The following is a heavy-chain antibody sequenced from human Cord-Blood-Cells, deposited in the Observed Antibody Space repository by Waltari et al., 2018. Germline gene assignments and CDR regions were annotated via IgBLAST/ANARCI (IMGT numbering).Heavy chain of an antibody. Sequence: QVQLVESGGGVVQPGGSQRLSCAASGFTFSSYGTHWVRQAPGTGLEWVAFIRYDGSNKYYADSVKGRFTISRDNSKNTLYLQMNSLRAEDTAVYYCAKEMAYCSSTSCYTAFDYWGQGTLVTVSS. CDR1: GFTFSSYG. J-gene: IGHJ4*02. V-gene: IGHV3-30*02. CDR3: AKEMAYCSSTSCYTAFDY. CDR2: IRYDGSNK. D-gene: IGHD2-2*02.